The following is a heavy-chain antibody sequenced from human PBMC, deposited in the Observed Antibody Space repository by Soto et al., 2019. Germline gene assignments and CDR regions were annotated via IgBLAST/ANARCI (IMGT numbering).Heavy chain of an antibody. CDR2: IIPIFGRA. D-gene: IGHD3-9*01. J-gene: IGHJ5*02. CDR3: ARGEIGDILTGYNWFDP. CDR1: GGTFNTYT. Sequence: QVQLVQSGAEVKKPGSAVRVSCKASGGTFNTYTISWVRQAPGQGLEWMGGIIPIFGRAKYAPKFQGRLTXSXNESTSTAYLVLSSLRSEDTAVYYCARGEIGDILTGYNWFDPWGQGTLVTVSS. V-gene: IGHV1-69*05.